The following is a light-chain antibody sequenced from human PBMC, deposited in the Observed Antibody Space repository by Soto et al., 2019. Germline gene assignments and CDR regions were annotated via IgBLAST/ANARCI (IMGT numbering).Light chain of an antibody. J-gene: IGLJ2*01. CDR3: SSYTSRNTLA. V-gene: IGLV2-14*01. Sequence: QSVLTQPASVSGSPGQSITISCTGTSSDVGGYNFVSWYQQHPGKAPKLMIYEVTDRPSGVSNRFSGSKSGNTASLTISGLQAEDEADYYCSSYTSRNTLAFGGGTKLTVL. CDR1: SSDVGGYNF. CDR2: EVT.